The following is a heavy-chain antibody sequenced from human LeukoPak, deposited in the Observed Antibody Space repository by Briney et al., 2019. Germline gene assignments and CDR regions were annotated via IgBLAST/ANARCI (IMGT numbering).Heavy chain of an antibody. V-gene: IGHV4-38-2*02. CDR1: GYSIAHGFF. Sequence: SETLSLTCTVSGYSIAHGFFWAWIRQPPGGGLEGIGSLYHSGTTYYKTSLKSRISTSLDTSKNHFSLTQRLVTTADKAVYYCARIEVPRDINDWYLDLWGRGNLVTVSS. D-gene: IGHD2-15*01. CDR3: ARIEVPRDINDWYLDL. CDR2: LYHSGTT. J-gene: IGHJ2*01.